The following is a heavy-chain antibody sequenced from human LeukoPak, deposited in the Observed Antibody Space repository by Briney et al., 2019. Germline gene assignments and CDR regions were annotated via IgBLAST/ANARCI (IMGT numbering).Heavy chain of an antibody. CDR2: IYYSGST. CDR3: ARHLWELALGFDY. D-gene: IGHD1-26*01. J-gene: IGHJ4*02. CDR1: GGSISSYY. V-gene: IGHV4-59*08. Sequence: SETLSLTCTVSGGSISSYYWSWIRHPPGKGLEWIGYIYYSGSTNYNPSLKSRVTISVDTSKNQFSLKLSSVTAADTAVYYCARHLWELALGFDYWGQGTLVTVSS.